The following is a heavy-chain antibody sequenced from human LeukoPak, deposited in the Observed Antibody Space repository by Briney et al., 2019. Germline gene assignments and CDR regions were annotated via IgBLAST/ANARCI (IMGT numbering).Heavy chain of an antibody. V-gene: IGHV4-39*01. Sequence: SETLSLTCTVSGGYISSSSYYWGWIRQPPGKGLEWIVSIYYSGSTYYNPSLKSRVTISVATSKNQFSLKLSSVTAADTAVYYCAHLSGSYSFDYWGQGTLVTVSS. J-gene: IGHJ4*02. D-gene: IGHD1-26*01. CDR2: IYYSGST. CDR3: AHLSGSYSFDY. CDR1: GGYISSSSYY.